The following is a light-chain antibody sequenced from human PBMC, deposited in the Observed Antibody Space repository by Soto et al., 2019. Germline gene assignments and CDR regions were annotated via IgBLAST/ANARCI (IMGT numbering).Light chain of an antibody. CDR2: GST. V-gene: IGLV1-40*01. CDR1: SSNIGATYG. CDR3: QSYDSSLSGVL. J-gene: IGLJ2*01. Sequence: QSVLTQPPSVSGAPGQRVTISCTGSSSNIGATYGVHWYQQVPGTAPKLLIYGSTNRPSGVPDRFSGSKSGTSASLAITGLQAEDEADDYCQSYDSSLSGVLFGGGTKLTVL.